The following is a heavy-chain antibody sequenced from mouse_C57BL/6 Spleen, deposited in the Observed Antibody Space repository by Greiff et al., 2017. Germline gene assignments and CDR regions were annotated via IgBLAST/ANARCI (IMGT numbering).Heavy chain of an antibody. CDR1: GYTFTDYE. CDR3: TRDDY. CDR2: IDPETGGT. V-gene: IGHV1-15*01. Sequence: QVQLQQSGAELVRPGASVTLSCKASGYTFTDYEMHWVKQTPVHGLEWIGAIDPETGGTAYNQKFKGKAKLTADKSSSTAYMELRSLTAEDSAVYYCTRDDYWGQGTTLTVSS. J-gene: IGHJ2*01.